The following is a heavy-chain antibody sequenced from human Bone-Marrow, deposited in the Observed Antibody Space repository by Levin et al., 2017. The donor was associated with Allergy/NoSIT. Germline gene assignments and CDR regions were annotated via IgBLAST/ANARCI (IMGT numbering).Heavy chain of an antibody. V-gene: IGHV3-33*01. D-gene: IGHD5-18*01. CDR1: GFTFSSYG. Sequence: GGSLRLSCAASGFTFSSYGMHWVRQAPGKGLEWVAVIWYDGSNKYYADSVKGRFTISRDNSKNTLYLQMNSLRAEDTAVYYCARGGQWIQLWLREGARGNDAFDIWGQGTMVTVSS. CDR3: ARGGQWIQLWLREGARGNDAFDI. CDR2: IWYDGSNK. J-gene: IGHJ3*02.